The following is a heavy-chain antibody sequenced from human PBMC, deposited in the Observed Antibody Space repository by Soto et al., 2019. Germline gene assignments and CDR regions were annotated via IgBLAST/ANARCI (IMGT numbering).Heavy chain of an antibody. J-gene: IGHJ6*02. Sequence: GASVKVSCKASGFTFSNYGLKWVRQAPGQGLELMGWVSANNGHTNYAQNLQGRVSMTTDTSTSTAYMELRGLTFDDTAVYYCARDIESVTAKHFFYYYAMDVWGQGTTVTVSS. D-gene: IGHD2-8*01. CDR1: GFTFSNYG. V-gene: IGHV1-18*01. CDR3: ARDIESVTAKHFFYYYAMDV. CDR2: VSANNGHT.